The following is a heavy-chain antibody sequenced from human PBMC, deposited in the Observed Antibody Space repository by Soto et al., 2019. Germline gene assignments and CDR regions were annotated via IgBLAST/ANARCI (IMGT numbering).Heavy chain of an antibody. V-gene: IGHV3-11*01. CDR3: ARGQQLVANWLDP. CDR2: ISSTGSTP. Sequence: LRLSCAASGFPFSESYMAWIRQAPGKGLEEIATISSTGSTPYYADSVKGRFTISRDNAQNSLYLEMNNLRAEDTAVYYCARGQQLVANWLDPWGQGILVTVSS. J-gene: IGHJ5*02. CDR1: GFPFSESY. D-gene: IGHD6-6*01.